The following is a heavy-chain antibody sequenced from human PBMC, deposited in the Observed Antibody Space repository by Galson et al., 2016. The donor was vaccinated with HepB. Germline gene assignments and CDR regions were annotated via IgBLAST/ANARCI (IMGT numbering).Heavy chain of an antibody. V-gene: IGHV1-18*01. Sequence: SVKVSCKASGYTFSNYDITWVRQAPGQGLEWMGWISAFNGNKNYTQKFQGRVAMTTDTSRSTAYMELRSLRSDDTAVYYCARTFDWLLTGYYYGLDVWGQGTTVTVSS. CDR1: GYTFSNYD. CDR2: ISAFNGNK. D-gene: IGHD3-9*01. CDR3: ARTFDWLLTGYYYGLDV. J-gene: IGHJ6*02.